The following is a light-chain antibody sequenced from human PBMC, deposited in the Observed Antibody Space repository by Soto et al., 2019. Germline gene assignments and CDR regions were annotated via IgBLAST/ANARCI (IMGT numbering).Light chain of an antibody. V-gene: IGLV2-14*01. CDR2: EVS. J-gene: IGLJ1*01. Sequence: QSVLTQPASVSGSPGQSITISCTGTSSDFGGYNYVSWYQQYPGKAPKLMIYEVSNRPSGVSNRFSASKSGNTASLTISGLQAEDEADYYCSSYTSSSTRVFGTGTKVTVL. CDR1: SSDFGGYNY. CDR3: SSYTSSSTRV.